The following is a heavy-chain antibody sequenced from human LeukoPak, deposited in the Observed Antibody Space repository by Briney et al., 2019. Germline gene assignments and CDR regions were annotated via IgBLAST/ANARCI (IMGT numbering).Heavy chain of an antibody. J-gene: IGHJ6*03. D-gene: IGHD3-9*01. CDR2: INPNSGGT. Sequence: ASVKVSCKASGYTFTGYYMHWVRQAPGQGLEWMGWINPNSGGTNYAQKFQGRVTMTRDTSISTAYMELSRLRSDDTAVYYCARTNRDRYDILTGYKETYYYYYMDVWGKGTTVTVSS. CDR1: GYTFTGYY. CDR3: ARTNRDRYDILTGYKETYYYYYMDV. V-gene: IGHV1-2*02.